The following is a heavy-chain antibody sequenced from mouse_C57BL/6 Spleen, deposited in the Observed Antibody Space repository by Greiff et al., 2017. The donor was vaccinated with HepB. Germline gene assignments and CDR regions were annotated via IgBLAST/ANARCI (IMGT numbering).Heavy chain of an antibody. D-gene: IGHD1-1*01. CDR2: IYPSDSET. Sequence: VQLQQSGAELVRPGSSVKLSCKASGYTFTSYWMDWVKQRPGQGLEWIGNIYPSDSETHYNQKFKDKATLTVDKSSSTAYMQLSSLTSEDSAVYYCARTTVVAWYFDVWGTGTTVTVSS. CDR3: ARTTVVAWYFDV. V-gene: IGHV1-61*01. CDR1: GYTFTSYW. J-gene: IGHJ1*03.